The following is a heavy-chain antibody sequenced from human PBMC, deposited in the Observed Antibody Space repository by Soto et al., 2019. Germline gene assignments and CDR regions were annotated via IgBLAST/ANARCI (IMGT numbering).Heavy chain of an antibody. CDR3: ARQDYGDSDFDY. CDR1: GYTISSYR. V-gene: IGHV1-18*01. CDR2: ISAYNGNT. D-gene: IGHD4-17*01. Sequence: ASAKVSCKASGYTISSYRISLVRQTPGQGIEWMGWISAYNGNTNYAQKLQGRGTMTTDTSTSTAYMELRSLSADDTAVYYCARQDYGDSDFDYWGQGTLVTVSS. J-gene: IGHJ4*02.